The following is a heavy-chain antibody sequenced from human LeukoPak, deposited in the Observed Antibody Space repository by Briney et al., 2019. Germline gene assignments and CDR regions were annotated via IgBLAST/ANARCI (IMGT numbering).Heavy chain of an antibody. Sequence: ASVKVSCKASGYTFTSYYMHWVRQAPGQGLEWMGIINPSGGSTSYAQKFQGRVTMTRDTSTSTVYMELSSLRSEDTAAYYCALDLYSSSWYPFGYFDYWGQGTLVTVSS. V-gene: IGHV1-46*03. CDR3: ALDLYSSSWYPFGYFDY. CDR1: GYTFTSYY. D-gene: IGHD6-13*01. CDR2: INPSGGST. J-gene: IGHJ4*02.